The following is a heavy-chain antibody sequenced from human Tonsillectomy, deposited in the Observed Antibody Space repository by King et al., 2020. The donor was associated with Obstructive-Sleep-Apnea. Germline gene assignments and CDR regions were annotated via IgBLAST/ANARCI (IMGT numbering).Heavy chain of an antibody. CDR2: IRSDGSNA. V-gene: IGHV3-74*02. J-gene: IGHJ4*02. CDR1: GFTFSHYF. D-gene: IGHD2-21*01. CDR3: TRGSYYYDS. Sequence: VQLVESGGGLVQPGGSLRLLCEASGFTFSHYFMNWVRQAPGKGLVWVARIRSDGSNATYADSVKGRFTISSDNARNRVYVQMERLRAEDTAVYYCTRGSYYYDSWGQGTPVIVHS.